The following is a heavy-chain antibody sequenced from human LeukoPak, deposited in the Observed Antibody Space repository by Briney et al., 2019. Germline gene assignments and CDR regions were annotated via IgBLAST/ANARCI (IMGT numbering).Heavy chain of an antibody. D-gene: IGHD6-19*01. Sequence: ASVKVSCKVSGYTLTELSTHWVRQAPGKGLEWMGGFDPEDGETIYAQKFQGRVTMTEDTSTDTAYMELSSLRSEDTAVYYCATADPKQWLVRVYDYWGQGTLVTVSS. J-gene: IGHJ4*02. CDR1: GYTLTELS. CDR2: FDPEDGET. CDR3: ATADPKQWLVRVYDY. V-gene: IGHV1-24*01.